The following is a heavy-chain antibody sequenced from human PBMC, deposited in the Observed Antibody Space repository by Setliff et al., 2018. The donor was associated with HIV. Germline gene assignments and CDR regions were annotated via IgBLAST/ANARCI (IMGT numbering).Heavy chain of an antibody. Sequence: SETLSLTCAVYGGSFSGYYWSWIRQPPGKGLEWIGEINHSGSTNCNPSLKSRVTISVDTSKNQFSLKLSSVTAADTAVYYCARGFMYYYGSGSYYNVHYYFDYWGQGTLVTVSS. CDR2: INHSGST. J-gene: IGHJ4*02. CDR3: ARGFMYYYGSGSYYNVHYYFDY. CDR1: GGSFSGYY. V-gene: IGHV4-34*01. D-gene: IGHD3-10*01.